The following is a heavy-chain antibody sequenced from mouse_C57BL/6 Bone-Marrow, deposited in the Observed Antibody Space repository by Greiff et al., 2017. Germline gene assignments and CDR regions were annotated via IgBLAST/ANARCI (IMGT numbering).Heavy chain of an antibody. CDR2: IHPNSGST. CDR3: ARSDDYRFAY. J-gene: IGHJ3*01. V-gene: IGHV1-64*01. D-gene: IGHD2-4*01. Sequence: QVQLQQPGAELVKPGASVKLSCKASGYTFTSYWMHWVKQRPGQGLEWIGMIHPNSGSTNYNEKFKSKATLTVDKSSSTAYMQLSSLTSEDSAVYYCARSDDYRFAYWGQGTLVTVSA. CDR1: GYTFTSYW.